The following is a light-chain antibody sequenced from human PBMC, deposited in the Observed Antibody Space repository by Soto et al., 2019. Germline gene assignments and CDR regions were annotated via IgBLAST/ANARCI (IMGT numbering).Light chain of an antibody. CDR2: SNY. CDR1: SSNIGSNS. Sequence: QSVLTQPPSASGTPGQRVTISCSGSSSNIGSNSVYWYQQLPGTAPKLLIYSNYQRPSGVPDRFSGSKSGTSASLAISGLQSEDEADYYCAAWDDSLSAQVFGGGTKVTVL. V-gene: IGLV1-44*01. CDR3: AAWDDSLSAQV. J-gene: IGLJ1*01.